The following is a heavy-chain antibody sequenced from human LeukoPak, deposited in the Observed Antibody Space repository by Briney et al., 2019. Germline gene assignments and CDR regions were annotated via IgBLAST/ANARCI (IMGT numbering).Heavy chain of an antibody. CDR2: ISGSGGST. J-gene: IGHJ4*02. V-gene: IGHV3-23*01. CDR1: GFTVSSNY. Sequence: GGSLRLSCAASGFTVSSNYMSRVRQAPGKGLEWVSAISGSGGSTYYADSVKGRFTISRDNSKNALYLQMNSLRAEDTAVYYCAKDRGYSGYDEPSFDYWGQGTLVTVSS. CDR3: AKDRGYSGYDEPSFDY. D-gene: IGHD5-12*01.